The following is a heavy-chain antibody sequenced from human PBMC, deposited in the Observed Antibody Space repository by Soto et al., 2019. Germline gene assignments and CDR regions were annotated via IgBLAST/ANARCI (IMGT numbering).Heavy chain of an antibody. CDR2: MNPNSGNT. CDR1: GYTFTSYD. CDR3: GRGRRAAADAPPKTNSYYFDY. Sequence: ASVKVSCKASGYTFTSYDINWVRQATGQGLEWMGWMNPNSGNTGYAQKFQGRVTMTRNTSISTAYMELSSLRSEDTAVYYGGRGRRAAADAPPKTNSYYFDYWGQGTLDPVSP. V-gene: IGHV1-8*01. D-gene: IGHD6-13*01. J-gene: IGHJ4*02.